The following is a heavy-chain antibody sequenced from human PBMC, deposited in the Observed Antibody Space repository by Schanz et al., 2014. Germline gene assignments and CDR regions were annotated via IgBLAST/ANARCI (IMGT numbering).Heavy chain of an antibody. V-gene: IGHV3-23*04. D-gene: IGHD1-1*01. CDR1: GFTFSSYA. CDR3: AKIERNED. CDR2: IGTSGGT. Sequence: EVQLVESGGGLVQPGGSLRLSCAASGFTFSSYAMTWVRQAPGMGLEWVSTIGTSGGTNYAESVKGRFTISRDNSKNTLYLQMNSLRAEDTAVYFCAKIERNEDWGQGTLVTVSS. J-gene: IGHJ4*02.